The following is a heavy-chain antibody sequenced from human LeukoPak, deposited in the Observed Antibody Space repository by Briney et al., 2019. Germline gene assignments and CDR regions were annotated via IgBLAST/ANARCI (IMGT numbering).Heavy chain of an antibody. V-gene: IGHV4-59*08. CDR2: IYYSGST. CDR1: GGSISSYY. J-gene: IGHJ4*02. D-gene: IGHD5-18*01. CDR3: ARHMGLGYSYGYPYFDY. Sequence: SETLSLTCTVSGGSISSYYWSWIRQPPGKGLEWIGYIYYSGSTNYNPSLKSRVTISVDTSKNQFSLKLSSVTAADTAVYYCARHMGLGYSYGYPYFDYWGQGTLVTVSS.